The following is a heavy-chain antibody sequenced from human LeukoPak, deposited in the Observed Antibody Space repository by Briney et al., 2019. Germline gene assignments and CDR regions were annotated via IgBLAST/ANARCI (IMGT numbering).Heavy chain of an antibody. CDR3: ARPGVAVVAAHFDY. CDR1: GFTFSSYA. CDR2: ISYDGSNK. V-gene: IGHV3-30*04. J-gene: IGHJ4*02. D-gene: IGHD2-15*01. Sequence: GGSLRLSCAASGFTFSSYAMHWVRQAPGKGLEWVAVISYDGSNKYYADSVKGRFTISRDNSKNTLYLQMNSLRAEDTAVYYCARPGVAVVAAHFDYWGQGTLVTVSS.